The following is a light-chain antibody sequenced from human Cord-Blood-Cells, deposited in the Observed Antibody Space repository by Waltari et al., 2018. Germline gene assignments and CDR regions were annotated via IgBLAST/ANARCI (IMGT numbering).Light chain of an antibody. CDR2: DVS. Sequence: QSALTKPASVSASPGQSITISCTGTSSDVGGYNYVSWYQQHPGKAPKLMIYDVSNRPSGVSNRFSGSKSGNTASLTISGLQAEDEADYYCSSYTSSSTLVFGTGTKVTVL. V-gene: IGLV2-14*01. CDR1: SSDVGGYNY. CDR3: SSYTSSSTLV. J-gene: IGLJ1*01.